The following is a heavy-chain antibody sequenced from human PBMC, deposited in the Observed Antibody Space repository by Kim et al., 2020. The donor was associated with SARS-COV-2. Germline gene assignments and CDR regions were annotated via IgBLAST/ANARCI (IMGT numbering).Heavy chain of an antibody. CDR3: ARDGFREVVEDYGMDV. CDR2: INPSGGST. Sequence: ASVKVSCKASGYTFTSYYMHWVRQAPGQGLEWMGIINPSGGSTSYAQKFQGRVTMTRDTSTSTVYMELSSLRSEDTAVYYCARDGFREVVEDYGMDVWGQGTTVTVSS. V-gene: IGHV1-46*01. CDR1: GYTFTSYY. J-gene: IGHJ6*02. D-gene: IGHD3-22*01.